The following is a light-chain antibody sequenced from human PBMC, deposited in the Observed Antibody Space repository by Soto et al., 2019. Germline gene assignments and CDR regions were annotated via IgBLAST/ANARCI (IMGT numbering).Light chain of an antibody. CDR1: QRLTTW. J-gene: IGKJ1*01. CDR2: DAS. V-gene: IGKV1-5*01. Sequence: DIQMTQSPSTLSASVGDRVTITCRASQRLTTWLAWYQQKPGKAPKLLIYDASSLESGVPSRFSGSGSGTEFTLTISSLQPDDFATYYCQQYDSYWSFXPGTKVDIK. CDR3: QQYDSYWS.